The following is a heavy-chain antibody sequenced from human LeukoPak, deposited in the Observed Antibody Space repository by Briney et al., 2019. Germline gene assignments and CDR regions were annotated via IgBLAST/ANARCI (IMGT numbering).Heavy chain of an antibody. CDR1: GGSISSYY. D-gene: IGHD6-6*01. CDR2: IYYSGST. J-gene: IGHJ4*02. V-gene: IGHV4-59*01. CDR3: ARDSRWDCSSFDY. Sequence: KASETLSLTCTVSGGSISSYYWSWIRQPPGKGLEWIEYIYYSGSTNYNPSLKSRVTISVDTSKNQFSLNLSSVTAADTAVYYCARDSRWDCSSFDYWGQGTLVTVSS.